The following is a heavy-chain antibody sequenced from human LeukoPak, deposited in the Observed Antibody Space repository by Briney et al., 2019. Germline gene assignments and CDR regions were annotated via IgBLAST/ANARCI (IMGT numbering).Heavy chain of an antibody. D-gene: IGHD1-26*01. CDR3: AKCRVGAANFDY. V-gene: IGHV3-23*01. Sequence: GGSPRLSCAASAFTFNSYAMSWVRQAPGKGLEWVSAISGSGANTYYADSVKGRFTISRDNSKNTLYLQMNNLRAEDTAVYYCAKCRVGAANFDYWGQGTLVTVSS. J-gene: IGHJ4*02. CDR2: ISGSGANT. CDR1: AFTFNSYA.